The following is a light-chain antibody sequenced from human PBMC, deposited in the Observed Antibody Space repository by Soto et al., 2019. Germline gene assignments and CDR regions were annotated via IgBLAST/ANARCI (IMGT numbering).Light chain of an antibody. V-gene: IGLV2-14*01. CDR1: SSDVGGYNY. CDR2: DVN. CDR3: SSYTSSSTLVYD. J-gene: IGLJ1*01. Sequence: QSALTQPASVSGSPGQSITISCTGTSSDVGGYNYVSWYQQHPGKAPKLMIYDVNNRPSGVANRFSGSKSGNTASLTISGLQPEDEADYYCSSYTSSSTLVYDFGTGTKVTVL.